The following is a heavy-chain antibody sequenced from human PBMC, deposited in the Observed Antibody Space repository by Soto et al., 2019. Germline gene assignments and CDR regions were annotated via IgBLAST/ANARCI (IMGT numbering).Heavy chain of an antibody. CDR3: ARDRYYDSSGYYYV. CDR1: GFTFSSYG. D-gene: IGHD3-22*01. V-gene: IGHV3-33*01. Sequence: PGGSLRLSCAASGFTFSSYGMHWVRQAPGKGLGWVAVIWYDGSNKYYADSVKGRFTISRDNSKNTLYLQMNSLRAEDTAVYYCARDRYYDSSGYYYVWGQGTLVTVSS. J-gene: IGHJ4*02. CDR2: IWYDGSNK.